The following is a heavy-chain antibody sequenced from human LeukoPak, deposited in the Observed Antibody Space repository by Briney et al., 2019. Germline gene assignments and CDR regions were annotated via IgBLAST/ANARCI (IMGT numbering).Heavy chain of an antibody. CDR2: INHSGST. Sequence: SETLSLTCAVYGGSFSGYYWSWIRQPPGKGLGWIGEINHSGSTNYNPSLKSRVTISVDTSKNQFSLKLSSVTAADTAEYYCARGLTRIAAAGRREYYFDYWGQGTLVTVSS. CDR1: GGSFSGYY. CDR3: ARGLTRIAAAGRREYYFDY. D-gene: IGHD6-13*01. J-gene: IGHJ4*02. V-gene: IGHV4-34*01.